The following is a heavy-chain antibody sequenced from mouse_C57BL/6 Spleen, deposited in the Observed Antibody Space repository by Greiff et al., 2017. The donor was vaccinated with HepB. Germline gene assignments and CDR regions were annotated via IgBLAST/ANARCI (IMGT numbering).Heavy chain of an antibody. J-gene: IGHJ3*01. CDR1: GYTFTDYY. V-gene: IGHV1-76*01. Sequence: VQLQQSGAELVRPGASVKLSCKASGYTFTDYYINWVKQRPGQGLEWIARIYPGSGNTYYNEKVKGKATLTAEKSSSTAYMQLSSLTSEDSAVYFCARSLTTVPWFAYWGQGTLVTVSA. CDR3: ARSLTTVPWFAY. D-gene: IGHD1-1*01. CDR2: IYPGSGNT.